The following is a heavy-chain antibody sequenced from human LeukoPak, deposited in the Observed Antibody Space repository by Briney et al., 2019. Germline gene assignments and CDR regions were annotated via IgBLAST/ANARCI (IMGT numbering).Heavy chain of an antibody. D-gene: IGHD3-10*01. Sequence: PGGSLRLSCAASGFIFSSYEMNWVRQAPGKGLEWVSYISSSGSTIYYADSVKGRFTISRDNAKNSLYLQMNSLRAENTAVYYCARSPRGQYDYWGQGTLVTVSS. CDR2: ISSSGSTI. V-gene: IGHV3-48*03. J-gene: IGHJ4*02. CDR1: GFIFSSYE. CDR3: ARSPRGQYDY.